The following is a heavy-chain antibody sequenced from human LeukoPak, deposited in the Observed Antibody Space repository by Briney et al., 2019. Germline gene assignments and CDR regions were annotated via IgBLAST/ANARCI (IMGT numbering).Heavy chain of an antibody. CDR2: IIPIFGTA. J-gene: IGHJ4*02. D-gene: IGHD1-7*01. Sequence: SVKVSCKASGGTFSSYAISLVRQAPGQGLEWMGGIIPIFGTANYAQKFQGRVTITTDESTSTAYMELSSLRSEDTAVYYCARGGITGTPSDYWGQGTLVTVSS. CDR1: GGTFSSYA. V-gene: IGHV1-69*05. CDR3: ARGGITGTPSDY.